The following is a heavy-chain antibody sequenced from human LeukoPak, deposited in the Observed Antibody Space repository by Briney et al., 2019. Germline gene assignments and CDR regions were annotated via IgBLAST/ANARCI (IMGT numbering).Heavy chain of an antibody. CDR1: GLTYSSYA. CDR2: ISGRCGST. CDR3: AKVGSGSYGGDFDY. D-gene: IGHD1-26*01. Sequence: VGALRLSCAASGLTYSSYAMSLVRQAPGEGLEGVSAISGRCGSTYYAHSVKGRFTISRDNSKNTLYLQMNSLRAEDTAVYYCAKVGSGSYGGDFDYWGQGTLVTVSS. V-gene: IGHV3-23*01. J-gene: IGHJ4*02.